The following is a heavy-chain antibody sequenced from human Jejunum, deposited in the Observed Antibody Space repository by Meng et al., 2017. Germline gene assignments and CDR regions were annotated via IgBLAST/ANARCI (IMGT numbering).Heavy chain of an antibody. J-gene: IGHJ4*02. CDR3: ARGVGDIRFGFDY. CDR2: IYHSGRS. Sequence: VQLQGAGPGLVKPSGDLSLTCEVSCDSISSTSWWDWLRQPPGKGLEWIGEIYHSGRSNFIPSLKSRVSISLDESKNQFSLTLNSVTAADTAVYYCARGVGDIRFGFDYWGQGILVTVSS. CDR1: CDSISSTSW. D-gene: IGHD3-16*01. V-gene: IGHV4-4*02.